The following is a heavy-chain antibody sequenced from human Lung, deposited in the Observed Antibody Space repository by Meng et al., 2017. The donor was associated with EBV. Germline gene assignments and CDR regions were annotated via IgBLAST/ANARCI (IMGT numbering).Heavy chain of an antibody. CDR3: ARDRGDGYNPDFDY. Sequence: QGQLGEAGGVLVKPGGSLRRSCAASGITFSDYYMSWIRQAPGKGLEWVSYIRSSGSTIYYADSVKGRFTISRDNAKNSLYLQMNSLRAEDTAVYYCARDRGDGYNPDFDYWGQGTLVTVSS. CDR2: IRSSGSTI. D-gene: IGHD5-24*01. J-gene: IGHJ4*02. V-gene: IGHV3-11*01. CDR1: GITFSDYY.